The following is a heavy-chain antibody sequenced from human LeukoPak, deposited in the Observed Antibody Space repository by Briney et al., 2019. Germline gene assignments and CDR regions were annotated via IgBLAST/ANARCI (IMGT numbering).Heavy chain of an antibody. CDR1: GYTFNSYG. CDR2: ISPYNGNT. Sequence: ASVKVSCKASGYTFNSYGISWVRQAPGQGLEWLGWISPYNGNTKYGQKLQGRVTMTTDTSTTTAYMELRSLRSDDTAVYYCAKNGRVRRVVKDLLDYWGQGTLVTVSS. J-gene: IGHJ4*02. D-gene: IGHD3-10*01. CDR3: AKNGRVRRVVKDLLDY. V-gene: IGHV1-18*01.